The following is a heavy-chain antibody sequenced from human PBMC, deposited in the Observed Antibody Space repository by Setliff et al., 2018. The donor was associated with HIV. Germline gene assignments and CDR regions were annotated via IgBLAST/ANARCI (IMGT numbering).Heavy chain of an antibody. D-gene: IGHD6-13*01. CDR1: GGSISRHTYN. CDR3: ARATTGYSSIWYRNGLTYYYDMDV. J-gene: IGHJ6*03. CDR2: IYSSGST. Sequence: PSETLSLTCTVSGGSISRHTYNWGWIRQPPGKGLEWLGSIYSSGSTYYNPSLKSRLTISVDTSKNQFSLKLSSVTAADTAIFYCARATTGYSSIWYRNGLTYYYDMDVWGRGTKVTVSS. V-gene: IGHV4-39*01.